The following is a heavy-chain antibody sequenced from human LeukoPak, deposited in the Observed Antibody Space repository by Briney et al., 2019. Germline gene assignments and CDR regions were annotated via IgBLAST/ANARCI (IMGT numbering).Heavy chain of an antibody. CDR3: ARVGGDYYLSLFDP. V-gene: IGHV4-59*01. CDR2: IYYSGSA. J-gene: IGHJ5*02. CDR1: GGSISSYY. D-gene: IGHD1-26*01. Sequence: SETLSLTCTVSGGSISSYYWSWIRQPPGKGLEWIGYIYYSGSANYNPSFKSRGTISVDTSKNQFSLKLSSVTAADTAVYYCARVGGDYYLSLFDPWGQGTLVTVSS.